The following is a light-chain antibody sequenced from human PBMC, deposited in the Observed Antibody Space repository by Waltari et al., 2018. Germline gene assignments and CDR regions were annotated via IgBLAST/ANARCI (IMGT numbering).Light chain of an antibody. CDR3: QERSNWPGGA. J-gene: IGKJ4*01. CDR1: QSVRTY. CDR2: DAS. V-gene: IGKV3-11*01. Sequence: ELVLTQSPATLSLSPGERATLSCRASQSVRTYLAWYQHRPGQAPRLLIYDASNRATDIPARFSGSGSGTDFTLTISSLQPEDFAVYYCQERSNWPGGAFGGGTKVEI.